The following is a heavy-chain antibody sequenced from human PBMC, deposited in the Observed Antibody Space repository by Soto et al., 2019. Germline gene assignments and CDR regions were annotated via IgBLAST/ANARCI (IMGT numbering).Heavy chain of an antibody. CDR1: GDTFSFYT. Sequence: QVQLVQSGTEVKKPGSSVKVSCKACGDTFSFYTINWVRQAPGLGLEWVGRINPIVSMSNYAQKFQGRVSMTADKSTSTAYMELRSLRSDDTAMYFCAASYGSGYRAFDYWGQGALVIVSS. CDR3: AASYGSGYRAFDY. V-gene: IGHV1-69*02. J-gene: IGHJ4*02. CDR2: INPIVSMS. D-gene: IGHD3-10*01.